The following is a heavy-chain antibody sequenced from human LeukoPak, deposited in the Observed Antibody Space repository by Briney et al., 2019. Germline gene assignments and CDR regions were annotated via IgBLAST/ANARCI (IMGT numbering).Heavy chain of an antibody. CDR1: GGTFSSSA. Sequence: SVKVSCKTSGGTFSSSAITWVRQTPGQGLEWRGRIIPVLNITTYAQKFQGSVTITADTSTSTVYMELSSLRSEETAVYYCARDQGLTAPPPYGLDVWGQGTTVIVSS. CDR2: IIPVLNIT. D-gene: IGHD5-18*01. CDR3: ARDQGLTAPPPYGLDV. J-gene: IGHJ6*02. V-gene: IGHV1-69*10.